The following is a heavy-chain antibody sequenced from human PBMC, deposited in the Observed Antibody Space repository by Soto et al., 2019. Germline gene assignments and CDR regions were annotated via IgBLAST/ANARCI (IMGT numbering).Heavy chain of an antibody. D-gene: IGHD2-2*01. Sequence: GESLKISCKGSGYSFTSYWISWVRQMPGKVLEWMGRIDPSDSYTNYSPSFQGHVTISADKSISTAYLQWSSLKASDTAMYYCARREYCSSTSCYYYYYYGMDVWGQGXTVTVSS. J-gene: IGHJ6*02. CDR2: IDPSDSYT. CDR3: ARREYCSSTSCYYYYYYGMDV. V-gene: IGHV5-10-1*01. CDR1: GYSFTSYW.